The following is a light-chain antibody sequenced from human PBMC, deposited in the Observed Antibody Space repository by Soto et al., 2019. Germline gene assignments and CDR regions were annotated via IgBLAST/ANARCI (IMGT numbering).Light chain of an antibody. CDR2: GNS. CDR3: QSYDSSLSGWV. J-gene: IGLJ3*02. V-gene: IGLV1-40*01. CDR1: SSNIGAGYD. Sequence: QSVLTQPPSVSGAPGQRVTISCTGSSSNIGAGYDVHWYQQLPGTAPKLLIYGNSHRPSGVPDRFSGSKSGTSASLAITGLQAEDEADYYCQSYDSSLSGWVFGGGTKLTAL.